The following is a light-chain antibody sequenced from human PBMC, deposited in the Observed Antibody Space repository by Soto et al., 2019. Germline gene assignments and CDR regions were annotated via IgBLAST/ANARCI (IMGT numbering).Light chain of an antibody. CDR2: GAS. CDR1: QSVSGN. CDR3: QQYNNWPPT. V-gene: IGKV3D-15*01. Sequence: EIMMTQSPATLSVSPGERATLSCRASQSVSGNLAWYQQNPGQAPRLLIYGASTRATGIPARFSGSGSGTEFTLTISSLQSEDFAVYYCQQYNNWPPTFGQGTKVEIK. J-gene: IGKJ1*01.